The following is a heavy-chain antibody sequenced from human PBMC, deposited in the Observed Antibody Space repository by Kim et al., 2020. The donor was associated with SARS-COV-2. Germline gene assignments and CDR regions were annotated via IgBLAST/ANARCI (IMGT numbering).Heavy chain of an antibody. Sequence: GESLKISCKGSGYSFTSYWIGWVRQMPGKGLEWMGIIYPGDSDTRYSPSFQGQVTISADKSISTAYLQWSSLKASDTAMYYCAAGSPYYYDPTDAFDIWGQGTMVTVSS. V-gene: IGHV5-51*01. CDR3: AAGSPYYYDPTDAFDI. CDR1: GYSFTSYW. D-gene: IGHD3-22*01. J-gene: IGHJ3*02. CDR2: IYPGDSDT.